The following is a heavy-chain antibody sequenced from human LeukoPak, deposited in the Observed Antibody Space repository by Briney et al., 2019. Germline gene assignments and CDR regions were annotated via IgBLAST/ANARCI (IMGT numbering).Heavy chain of an antibody. Sequence: ASVKVSCKASGYTFTGYYMHWVRQALGQGLEWMGWINPNSGGTNYAQKFQGRVTMTRDTSISTAYMELSRLRSDDTAVYYCARESTVTSRTDAFDIWGQGTMVTVSS. CDR1: GYTFTGYY. CDR2: INPNSGGT. CDR3: ARESTVTSRTDAFDI. D-gene: IGHD4-17*01. V-gene: IGHV1-2*02. J-gene: IGHJ3*02.